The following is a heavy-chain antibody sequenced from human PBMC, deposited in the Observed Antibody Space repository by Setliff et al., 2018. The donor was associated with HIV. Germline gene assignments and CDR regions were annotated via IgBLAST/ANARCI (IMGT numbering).Heavy chain of an antibody. CDR3: AKDAGYCSGESCYFYMDV. CDR2: LRSDVNKD. Sequence: GVSLKISCVVSGFIFENHAMHWVRRAPGKGLEWLTLLRSDVNKDYYGDSVKGRFTITGDNSKKTLYLYMNNLRSEDTAVYYCAKDAGYCSGESCYFYMDVWGKGTTVTVSS. V-gene: IGHV3-30*02. J-gene: IGHJ6*03. D-gene: IGHD2-8*02. CDR1: GFIFENHA.